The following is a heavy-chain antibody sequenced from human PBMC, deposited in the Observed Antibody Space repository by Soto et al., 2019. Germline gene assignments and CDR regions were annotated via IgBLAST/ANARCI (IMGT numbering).Heavy chain of an antibody. CDR3: ARRGPGTYVDY. D-gene: IGHD6-13*01. Sequence: EVQLLDSGGGLVQPGGSLRLSCAASGFTFSSYAMNWVRQAPGKGLEWVSVISGSGDSTYYADSVKGRFTISRDNSKNTLYLPMNSLRTEDTAVYYCARRGPGTYVDYWGQGTLVTVSS. CDR1: GFTFSSYA. CDR2: ISGSGDST. J-gene: IGHJ4*02. V-gene: IGHV3-23*01.